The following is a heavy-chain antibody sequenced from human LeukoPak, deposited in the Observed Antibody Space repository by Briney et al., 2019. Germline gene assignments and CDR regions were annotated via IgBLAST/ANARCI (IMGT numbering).Heavy chain of an antibody. D-gene: IGHD1-20*01. V-gene: IGHV1-18*01. CDR3: ARGNWNDPLRN. Sequence: ALVKVSCKASGYTFTSYGIHWVRQAPGQGPEWMGWISAYNGRTNYGQRLQDRVTLTADKSTSTVYMEMRSLTSDDTAVYYCARGNWNDPLRNWGQGTLVTVSS. CDR1: GYTFTSYG. CDR2: ISAYNGRT. J-gene: IGHJ4*02.